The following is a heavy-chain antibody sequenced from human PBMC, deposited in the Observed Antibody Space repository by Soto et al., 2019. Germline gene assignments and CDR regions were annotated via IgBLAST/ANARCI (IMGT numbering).Heavy chain of an antibody. Sequence: GGSLRLSCAASGFTFSSYAMRWVRQAPGKGLEWVAVISYDGSNKYYADSVKGRFTISRDNSKNTLYLQMNSLRAEDTAVYYCARDDLGYCSSTSCYTGPTYWGQGTLVTVS. CDR3: ARDDLGYCSSTSCYTGPTY. CDR1: GFTFSSYA. J-gene: IGHJ4*02. D-gene: IGHD2-2*02. CDR2: ISYDGSNK. V-gene: IGHV3-30-3*01.